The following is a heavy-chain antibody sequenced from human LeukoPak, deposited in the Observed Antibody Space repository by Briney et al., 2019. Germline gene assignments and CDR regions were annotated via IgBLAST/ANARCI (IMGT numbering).Heavy chain of an antibody. CDR2: ISGSGGST. D-gene: IGHD3-10*01. CDR3: AKNRYGSRGDPFAY. Sequence: GSLRLSCAAAGFTFSSYAINWVRQAPGEGLEWVSAISGSGGSTYYADSVKGRITMSREHSKNTLQLQMNSLRAEDTAVYYCAKNRYGSRGDPFAYWGQGTLVTVSS. J-gene: IGHJ4*02. CDR1: GFTFSSYA. V-gene: IGHV3-23*01.